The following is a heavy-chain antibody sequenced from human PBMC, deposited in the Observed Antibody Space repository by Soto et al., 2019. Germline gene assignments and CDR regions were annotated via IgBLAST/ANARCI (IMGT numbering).Heavy chain of an antibody. Sequence: SGPTLVNTTPTLTLTCTFSGFSLSTSQVGVGWIRQTQGKALEWLAHVYWNDDKYYSLSLKSRPTISKDTSKSQVVLTMTNMDPVDAATYYCPHLNPPGYYFDYWGQGALVTVSS. J-gene: IGHJ4*02. V-gene: IGHV2-5*01. CDR2: VYWNDDK. CDR3: PHLNPPGYYFDY. CDR1: GFSLSTSQVG.